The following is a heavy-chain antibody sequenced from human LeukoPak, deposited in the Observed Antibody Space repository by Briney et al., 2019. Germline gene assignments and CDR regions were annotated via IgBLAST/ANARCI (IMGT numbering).Heavy chain of an antibody. CDR2: IFYGGTT. J-gene: IGHJ4*02. Sequence: KTSETLSLTCTVSGASISGSFWRWIRQPPGKGLEWIGYIFYGGTTSYNPSLKSRATISVDASKNQFSLKLSSVTAADTAVYYCVKLFTAGWRIDYWGQGALVAVSS. CDR1: GASISGSF. D-gene: IGHD6-19*01. V-gene: IGHV4-59*01. CDR3: VKLFTAGWRIDY.